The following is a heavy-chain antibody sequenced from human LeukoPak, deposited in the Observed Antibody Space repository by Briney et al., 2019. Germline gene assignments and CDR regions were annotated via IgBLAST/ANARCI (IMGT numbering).Heavy chain of an antibody. D-gene: IGHD3-22*01. CDR2: INPSGGST. CDR3: AREGVYDSNGYYYDH. CDR1: GYTFTSYY. J-gene: IGHJ4*02. V-gene: IGHV1-46*01. Sequence: GASVKVSCKASGYTFTSYYIHWVRQAPGQGLEWMGLINPSGGSTTYPQKFQGKITMTRDMSTSTVYMELSSLRSEDTAVYYCAREGVYDSNGYYYDHWGQGTPVTVSS.